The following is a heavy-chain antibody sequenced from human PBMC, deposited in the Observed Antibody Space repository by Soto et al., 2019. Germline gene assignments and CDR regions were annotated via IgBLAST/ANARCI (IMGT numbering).Heavy chain of an antibody. J-gene: IGHJ5*02. CDR1: GFTFSSYS. Sequence: GGSLRLSCAASGFTFSSYSMNWVRQAPGKGLEWVSSISSSSSYIYYADSVKGRFTISRDNAKNSLYLQMNSLRAEDTAVYYCARAWVEPPHDNWFDPWGQGTLVTVSS. CDR3: ARAWVEPPHDNWFDP. D-gene: IGHD1-1*01. V-gene: IGHV3-21*01. CDR2: ISSSSSYI.